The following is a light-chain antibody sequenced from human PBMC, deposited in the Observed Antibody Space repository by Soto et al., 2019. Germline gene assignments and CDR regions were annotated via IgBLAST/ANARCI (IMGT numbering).Light chain of an antibody. Sequence: QSVMTQPPSVSAAPGQKVTISCSGSSSNIGGNSVSWYQQLPGTAPKLLIYDDNKRPSGIPDRFSGSKSGTSATLGITGFQTGDEADYYCGSWDSSLSADVFRTGTKLTVL. CDR3: GSWDSSLSADV. V-gene: IGLV1-51*01. CDR1: SSNIGGNS. J-gene: IGLJ1*01. CDR2: DDN.